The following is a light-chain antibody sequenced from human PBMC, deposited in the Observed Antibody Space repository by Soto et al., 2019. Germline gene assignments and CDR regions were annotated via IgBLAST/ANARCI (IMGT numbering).Light chain of an antibody. CDR3: SAHGGANPYV. CDR2: DVN. CDR1: ASDIGGYNF. J-gene: IGLJ1*01. V-gene: IGLV2-8*01. Sequence: QSALTQPPSASGSPGQSVAISCTGTASDIGGYNFVSWYQQHPGKAPKLLIYDVNKRPSGVPDRFSGSKSGNTASLTVSGLQAEDDADYYCSAHGGANPYVFGTGTKLT.